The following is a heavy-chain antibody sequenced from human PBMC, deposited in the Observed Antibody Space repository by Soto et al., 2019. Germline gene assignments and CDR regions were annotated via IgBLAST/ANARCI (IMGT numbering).Heavy chain of an antibody. J-gene: IGHJ6*01. V-gene: IGHV3-30*18. Sequence: QVQLVESGGGVVQPGKSLRLSCAASGFTFSSYGMHWVRQAPGKGLEWVALISYDGNNKYYADSVKGRFTISRDNSKNTLFLQMNSLRAEDTAVYYCAKDIEEVVYYYGMDVW. D-gene: IGHD1-26*01. CDR2: ISYDGNNK. CDR3: AKDIEEVVYYYGMDV. CDR1: GFTFSSYG.